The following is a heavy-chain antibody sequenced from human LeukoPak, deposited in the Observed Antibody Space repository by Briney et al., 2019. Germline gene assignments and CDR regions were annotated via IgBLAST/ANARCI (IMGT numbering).Heavy chain of an antibody. CDR3: ASGFQYDILTGYYSY. CDR2: IYTSGST. J-gene: IGHJ4*02. CDR1: GGSISSGSYY. Sequence: SETLSLTCTVSGGSISSGSYYWSWIRQPAGKGLEWIGRIYTSGSTNYNPSLKSRVTISVDTPKNQFSLKLSSVTAADTAVYYCASGFQYDILTGYYSYWGQGTLVTVSS. D-gene: IGHD3-9*01. V-gene: IGHV4-61*02.